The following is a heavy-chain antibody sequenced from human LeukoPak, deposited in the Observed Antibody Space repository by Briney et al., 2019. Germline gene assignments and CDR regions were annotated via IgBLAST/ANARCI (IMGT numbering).Heavy chain of an antibody. D-gene: IGHD3-10*01. CDR3: AAASGSGSYGQDY. CDR1: GFTFNNYA. Sequence: PGRSLRLSCAASGFTFNNYAMSWVRQAPGKGLEWVSSITGSGGTTSYADSVKGRFTISRDNSKNTLYLQMNSLRAEDTAIYSCAAASGSGSYGQDYWGQGTLITVSS. J-gene: IGHJ4*02. CDR2: ITGSGGTT. V-gene: IGHV3-23*01.